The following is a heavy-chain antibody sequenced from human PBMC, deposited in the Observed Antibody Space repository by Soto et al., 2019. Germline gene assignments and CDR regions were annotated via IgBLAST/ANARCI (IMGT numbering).Heavy chain of an antibody. Sequence: GGSLRLSCAASGFTFTSYDMHWVRQATGKGLEWVSAIGTAGDTYCPGSVKGRFTISRENAKNSLYLQMNSLRAGDTAVYYCAREITMVRGATLGMDVWGQGTTVTVSS. CDR1: GFTFTSYD. CDR3: AREITMVRGATLGMDV. D-gene: IGHD3-10*01. CDR2: IGTAGDT. V-gene: IGHV3-13*01. J-gene: IGHJ6*02.